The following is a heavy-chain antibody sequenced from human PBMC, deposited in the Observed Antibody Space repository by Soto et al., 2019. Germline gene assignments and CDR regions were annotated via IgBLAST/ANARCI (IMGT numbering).Heavy chain of an antibody. V-gene: IGHV3-23*01. D-gene: IGHD4-17*01. CDR1: GFTFSSYA. Sequence: GGSLRLSCAASGFTFSSYAMSWVRQAPGKGLEWVSAISGSGGSTYYADSVKGRFTISRDNSKNTLYLQMNSLRAEDTAVYYCAKAARLNDYGDYLDYYYYYMDVWGKGTTVTVSS. CDR3: AKAARLNDYGDYLDYYYYYMDV. CDR2: ISGSGGST. J-gene: IGHJ6*03.